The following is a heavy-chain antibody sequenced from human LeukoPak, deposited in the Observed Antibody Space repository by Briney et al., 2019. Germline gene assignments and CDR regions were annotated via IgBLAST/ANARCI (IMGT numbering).Heavy chain of an antibody. V-gene: IGHV5-51*01. CDR2: IYPGDSDT. CDR1: GYRFNSYW. CDR3: ARSPSTVTTLGDYYFGMDV. D-gene: IGHD4-17*01. J-gene: IGHJ6*02. Sequence: GEPLKISCKGSGYRFNSYWIGWVRQIPAKGLEWLEIIYPGDSDTTYSPPFQGKVSISADKSISTAYLQLSSLKASDTAMYYCARSPSTVTTLGDYYFGMDVWGQGTTVTVSS.